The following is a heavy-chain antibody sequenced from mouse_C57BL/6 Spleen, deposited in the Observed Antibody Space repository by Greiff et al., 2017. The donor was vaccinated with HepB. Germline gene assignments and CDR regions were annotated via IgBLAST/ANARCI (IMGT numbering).Heavy chain of an antibody. J-gene: IGHJ3*01. Sequence: QVQLQQSGAELVKPGASVKISCKASGYAFSSYWMNWVKQRPGKGLEWIGQIYPGDGDTNYNGKFKGKATLTADKSSSTAYMQLSSLTSEDSAVYFCARSLYEYSWFAYWGQGTLVTVSA. CDR1: GYAFSSYW. V-gene: IGHV1-80*01. D-gene: IGHD2-4*01. CDR3: ARSLYEYSWFAY. CDR2: IYPGDGDT.